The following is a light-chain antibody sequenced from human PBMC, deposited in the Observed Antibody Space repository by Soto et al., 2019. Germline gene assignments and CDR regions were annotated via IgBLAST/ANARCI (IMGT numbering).Light chain of an antibody. CDR2: DAS. Sequence: EIVLTQSPGTLSLSPGERATLSCRTSQTVSSSFLAWYQQTPGQAPRLLIYDASIRATDIPDRFSGSGSGTDFTLTISRLEPEDFAVYYCQQFDTSVWTFGQGTKVDIK. V-gene: IGKV3-20*01. CDR1: QTVSSSF. J-gene: IGKJ1*01. CDR3: QQFDTSVWT.